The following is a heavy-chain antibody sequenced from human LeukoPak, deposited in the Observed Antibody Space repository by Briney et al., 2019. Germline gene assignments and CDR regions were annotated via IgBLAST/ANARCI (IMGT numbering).Heavy chain of an antibody. Sequence: SETLSLTCTVSGGSINYHYWSWIRQPPGKGLEWIGFIYYSGTTNYNPSLQSRITISVGTSKNHFSLMLTSVPAADTSVYYFARLLDNDSSGYPDTFDVWGQGTMVTVSS. CDR1: GGSINYHY. J-gene: IGHJ3*01. CDR3: ARLLDNDSSGYPDTFDV. V-gene: IGHV4-59*11. CDR2: IYYSGTT. D-gene: IGHD3-22*01.